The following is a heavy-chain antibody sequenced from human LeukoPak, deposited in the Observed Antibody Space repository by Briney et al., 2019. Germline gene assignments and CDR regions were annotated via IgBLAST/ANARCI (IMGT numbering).Heavy chain of an antibody. CDR1: GFTVGSSY. V-gene: IGHV3-53*01. Sequence: GGSLRISCAASGFTVGSSYMRWVRQDPGKGLEWVSFIYGGGNTYYADSVKGRFTISRDNSKNTLYLQMNSLRAEDTAVYYCARRGDGGRSFDYWGQGTLVTVSS. CDR3: ARRGDGGRSFDY. D-gene: IGHD4-23*01. J-gene: IGHJ4*02. CDR2: IYGGGNT.